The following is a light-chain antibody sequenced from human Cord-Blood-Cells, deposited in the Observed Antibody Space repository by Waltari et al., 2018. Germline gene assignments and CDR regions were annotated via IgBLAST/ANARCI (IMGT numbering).Light chain of an antibody. J-gene: IGLJ1*01. CDR1: SSDVGGYNY. Sequence: QSALTQPASVSGSPGQSITISCTGTSSDVGGYNYVAGYQQHPGKSPQLMIYDVSKRPSGVSNRFSGSKSGNTASLTISGLQAEDEADYYCSSYTSSSTLYVFGTGTKVTVL. CDR2: DVS. V-gene: IGLV2-14*01. CDR3: SSYTSSSTLYV.